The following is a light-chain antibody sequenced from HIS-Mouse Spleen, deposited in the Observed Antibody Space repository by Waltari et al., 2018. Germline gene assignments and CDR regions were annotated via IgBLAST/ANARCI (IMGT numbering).Light chain of an antibody. J-gene: IGLJ3*02. CDR3: LSADSSGTWV. V-gene: IGLV3-16*01. Sequence: SYELTQPPSVSVSLGQMARITCSGAALTKKYAYWYQQKPGQFPVLVIYKDSERPSGIPERFSGSSSGTIVTLTISGVQAEDEADYYCLSADSSGTWVFGGGTKLTVL. CDR2: KDS. CDR1: ALTKKY.